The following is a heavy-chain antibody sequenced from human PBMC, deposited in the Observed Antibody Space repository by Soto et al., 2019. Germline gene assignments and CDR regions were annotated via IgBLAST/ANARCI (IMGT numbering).Heavy chain of an antibody. Sequence: EVQLLESGGGLVQPGDSLRVSCAFSGFIFGNYMMTWVRQAPGKGLEWVSTIRDGGESTYYADSVKGRFTISRDNSKNTLCLQMDSLGVEDTAVYYCAPHVHCSGGSCHYDAFDIRGQGTMVTVSS. D-gene: IGHD2-15*01. CDR1: GFIFGNYM. V-gene: IGHV3-23*01. CDR3: APHVHCSGGSCHYDAFDI. J-gene: IGHJ3*02. CDR2: IRDGGEST.